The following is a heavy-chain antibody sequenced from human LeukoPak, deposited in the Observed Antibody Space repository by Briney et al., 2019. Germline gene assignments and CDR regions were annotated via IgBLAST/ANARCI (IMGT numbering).Heavy chain of an antibody. D-gene: IGHD3-22*01. J-gene: IGHJ4*02. CDR1: GYTFTSYG. Sequence: VAAVKVSCKASGYTFTSYGISWVRQAPGQGLELMGWISAYNGNRNYAQKLQGRVTMTTDTSTSTAYMELRSLRSDDTAVYYCARPAGAYYDSSGYYPSYFDYWGQGTLVTVSS. CDR3: ARPAGAYYDSSGYYPSYFDY. V-gene: IGHV1-18*01. CDR2: ISAYNGNR.